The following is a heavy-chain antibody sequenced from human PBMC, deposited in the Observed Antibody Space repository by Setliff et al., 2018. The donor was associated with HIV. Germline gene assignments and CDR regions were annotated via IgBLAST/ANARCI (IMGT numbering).Heavy chain of an antibody. Sequence: SETLSPTCTVSGASITSSYWTWIRQSPGRGLAYLGYIYYSGDSNYSPSLKSRLSMSLDASTSQFSLRLNSLTAADTAMYYCARLARDPTDWGRGVLVTVSS. J-gene: IGHJ4*02. V-gene: IGHV4-59*08. CDR1: GASITSSY. CDR3: ARLARDPTD. CDR2: IYYSGDS.